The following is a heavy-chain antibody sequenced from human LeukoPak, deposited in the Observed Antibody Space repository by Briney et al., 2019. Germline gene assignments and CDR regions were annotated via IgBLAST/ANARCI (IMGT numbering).Heavy chain of an antibody. J-gene: IGHJ3*02. D-gene: IGHD2-15*01. CDR2: INHSGST. V-gene: IGHV4-34*01. Sequence: PSETLSLTCAVYGGSFSGYYWSWIRQPPGKGLEWIGEINHSGSTNYNPSLKSRVTISVDTSKNQFSLKLSSVTAADTAVYYCARLPTWGYCSGGSCHHAFDIWGQGTMVTVSS. CDR3: ARLPTWGYCSGGSCHHAFDI. CDR1: GGSFSGYY.